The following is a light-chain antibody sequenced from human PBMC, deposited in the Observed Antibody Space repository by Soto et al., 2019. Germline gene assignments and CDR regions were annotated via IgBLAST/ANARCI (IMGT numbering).Light chain of an antibody. CDR2: AAS. CDR1: QSVRSN. J-gene: IGKJ1*01. V-gene: IGKV3-15*01. CDR3: QQYNTWPQT. Sequence: EIVMTQSPATLSVSQGERATISCRASQSVRSNLNWYQQKPGKAPRLLIYAASTRATGIPSRFSGSGSGTEFTLTISSLQSEDFAAYYCQQYNTWPQTFGQGTKVEIK.